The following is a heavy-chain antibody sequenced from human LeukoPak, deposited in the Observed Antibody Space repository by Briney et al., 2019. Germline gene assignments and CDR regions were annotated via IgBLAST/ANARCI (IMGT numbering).Heavy chain of an antibody. CDR3: ARGHPYDSSGYYPTQFDY. Sequence: PGGSLRLSCAAPGFSFSSYEMNWVRQAPGKGLEWVSYISHSGSTIYYADSVKGRFTISRDNAKSSLYLRMNSLRAEDTAVCYCARGHPYDSSGYYPTQFDYWGQGTLVTVSS. D-gene: IGHD3-22*01. CDR2: ISHSGSTI. V-gene: IGHV3-48*03. CDR1: GFSFSSYE. J-gene: IGHJ4*02.